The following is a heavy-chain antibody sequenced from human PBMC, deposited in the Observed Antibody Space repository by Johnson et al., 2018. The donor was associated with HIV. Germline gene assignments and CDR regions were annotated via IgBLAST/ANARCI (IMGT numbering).Heavy chain of an antibody. D-gene: IGHD6-6*01. CDR3: ARATRSSSSGRHDAFDI. Sequence: QMQLVESGGGVVQPGGSLRLSCAASGFTFRSYAMHWVRQAPGKGLEWVAVISYDGSNKYYADSVKGRFTISRDNSKNTLYLPMGSLRTEDMAVYYCARATRSSSSGRHDAFDIWGQGTMVTVSS. V-gene: IGHV3-30*14. CDR1: GFTFRSYA. J-gene: IGHJ3*02. CDR2: ISYDGSNK.